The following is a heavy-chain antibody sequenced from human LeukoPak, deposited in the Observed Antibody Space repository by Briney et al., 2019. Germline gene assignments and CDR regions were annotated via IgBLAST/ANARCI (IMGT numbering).Heavy chain of an antibody. CDR1: GFTFSSYS. J-gene: IGHJ6*03. V-gene: IGHV3-48*04. CDR2: ISSSSSTI. Sequence: GGSLRLSCAASGFTFSSYSMNWVRQAPGKGLEWVSYISSSSSTIYYADSVKGRFTISRDNAKNSLYLQMNSLRAEDTAVYYCARVLESLWFGELPTMAMDVWGKGTTVTVSS. D-gene: IGHD3-10*01. CDR3: ARVLESLWFGELPTMAMDV.